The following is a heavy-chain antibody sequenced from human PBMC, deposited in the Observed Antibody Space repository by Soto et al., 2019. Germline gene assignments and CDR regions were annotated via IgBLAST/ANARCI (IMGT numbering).Heavy chain of an antibody. J-gene: IGHJ6*02. Sequence: HPGGSLRLSCAASGFTFSSYAMSWVRQAPGKGLEWVSAISGSGGSTYYADSVKGRFTISRDNSKNTLYLQMNSLRAEDTAVYYCAKEREYYDFWSGYSNWRNYYYGMDVWGQGTTVTVS. CDR2: ISGSGGST. V-gene: IGHV3-23*01. D-gene: IGHD3-3*01. CDR3: AKEREYYDFWSGYSNWRNYYYGMDV. CDR1: GFTFSSYA.